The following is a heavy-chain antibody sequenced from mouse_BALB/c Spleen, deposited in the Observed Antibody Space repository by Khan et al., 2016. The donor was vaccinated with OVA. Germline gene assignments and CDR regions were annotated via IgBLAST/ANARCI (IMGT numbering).Heavy chain of an antibody. D-gene: IGHD2-14*01. CDR1: GFSLTSYG. J-gene: IGHJ4*01. Sequence: QVQLKQSGPGLVQPSQSLSITCTVSGFSLTSYGVHWVRQSPGKGLEWLGVIWSGGGTDYYAAFISRLSIIKDNYKCKVFFKMNSLQANDTAKYSCARIFIGTTDYAMDYWGQGTSVTVSS. CDR2: IWSGGGT. CDR3: ARIFIGTTDYAMDY. V-gene: IGHV2-2*02.